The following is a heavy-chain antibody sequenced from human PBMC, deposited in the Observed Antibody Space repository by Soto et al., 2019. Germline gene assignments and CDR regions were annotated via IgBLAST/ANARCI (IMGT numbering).Heavy chain of an antibody. V-gene: IGHV1-24*01. J-gene: IGHJ5*02. CDR3: ATILDNSECHGVWFHP. D-gene: IGHD6-19*01. CDR2: FDPEDGEI. CDR1: GYTLNQLS. Sequence: QVQLLQSGAEVKKPGASVKVSCKISGYTLNQLSVHWVRQAPGRGPEWMGGFDPEDGEIIYPEKLQGRVTMTEDTSTDTAYMEPTSLRSEYTAMYYCATILDNSECHGVWFHPWGQGTLVTGSS.